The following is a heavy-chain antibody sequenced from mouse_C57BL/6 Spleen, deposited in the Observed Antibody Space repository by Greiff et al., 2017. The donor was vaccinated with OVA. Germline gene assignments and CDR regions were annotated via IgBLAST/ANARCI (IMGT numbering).Heavy chain of an antibody. Sequence: QVQLKQSGPGILQPSQTLSLTCSFSGFSLSTFGMGVGWIRQPSGKGLEWLAHIWWDDDKYYNPALKSRLTISKDTSKNQVFLKIANVDTADTATYYCARIPQDYYGSSLYAMDYWGQGTSVTVSS. J-gene: IGHJ4*01. V-gene: IGHV8-8*01. CDR3: ARIPQDYYGSSLYAMDY. CDR2: IWWDDDK. D-gene: IGHD1-1*01. CDR1: GFSLSTFGMG.